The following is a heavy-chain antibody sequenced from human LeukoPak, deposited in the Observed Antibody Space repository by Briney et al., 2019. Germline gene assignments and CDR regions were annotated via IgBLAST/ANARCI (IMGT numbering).Heavy chain of an antibody. V-gene: IGHV1-46*01. CDR1: GYSFTSNY. Sequence: ASVKVSCKASGYSFTSNYIHWVRQAPGQGLEWMGMIYPRDGSTSYAQKFQGRVAVTRDTSTSTVHMELSGLRSEDTAVYYCARDQEAFDYWGQGTLVTVSS. CDR2: IYPRDGST. CDR3: ARDQEAFDY. J-gene: IGHJ4*02.